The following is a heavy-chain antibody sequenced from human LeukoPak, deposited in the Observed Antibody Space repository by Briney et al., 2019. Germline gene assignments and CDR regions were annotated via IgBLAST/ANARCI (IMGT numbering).Heavy chain of an antibody. J-gene: IGHJ6*02. V-gene: IGHV3-30*04. CDR1: GFTFSSYA. Sequence: GGSLRLSCAASGFTFSSYAMPWVRQAPGKGLEWVAVISYDGSNKYYADSVKGRFTISRDNSKNTLYLQMNSLRAEDTAVYYCARDVPYAVTGDYYYGMDVWGQGTTVTVSS. CDR3: ARDVPYAVTGDYYYGMDV. D-gene: IGHD4-17*01. CDR2: ISYDGSNK.